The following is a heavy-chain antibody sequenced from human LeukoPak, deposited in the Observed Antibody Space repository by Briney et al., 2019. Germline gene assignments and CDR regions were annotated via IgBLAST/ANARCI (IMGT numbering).Heavy chain of an antibody. D-gene: IGHD3-10*01. CDR3: ASGSGSYRTPYYYMDV. CDR2: IYSGGST. J-gene: IGHJ6*03. Sequence: GGSLRLSCAASGFTVSSNYLSWVRQVPGKGLEWVSDIYSGGSTYYADSVKGRFTISRDNSKNTLYLQMNSLRAEDTAVYYCASGSGSYRTPYYYMDVWGTGTTVTVSS. CDR1: GFTVSSNY. V-gene: IGHV3-53*01.